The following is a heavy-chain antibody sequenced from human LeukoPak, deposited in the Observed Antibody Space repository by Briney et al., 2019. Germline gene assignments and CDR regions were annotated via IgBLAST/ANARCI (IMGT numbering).Heavy chain of an antibody. CDR1: GGTFSSYA. CDR2: IIPNFGTA. J-gene: IGHJ5*02. V-gene: IGHV1-69*06. D-gene: IGHD3-9*01. CDR3: ARALKYYDILTGSNWFDP. Sequence: GASVKVSCKASGGTFSSYAISWVRQAPGQGLEWMGGIIPNFGTANYAQKFQGRVTVTADKSTSTAYMELSSLRSEDTAVYYCARALKYYDILTGSNWFDPWGQGTLVTVSS.